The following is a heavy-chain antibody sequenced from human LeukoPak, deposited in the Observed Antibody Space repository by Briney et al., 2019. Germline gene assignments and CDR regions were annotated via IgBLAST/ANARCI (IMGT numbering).Heavy chain of an antibody. CDR2: IYYSGST. CDR3: ARSFYGYSFDY. Sequence: SETLSLTFTVSGGSISTYYWSWIRQPPGKGLEWIGYIYYSGSTNYNSSLKSRVTISVDTSKNQFSLNLNSVTAADTAVYYCARSFYGYSFDYWGQGTLVTVSS. D-gene: IGHD4-17*01. J-gene: IGHJ4*02. CDR1: GGSISTYY. V-gene: IGHV4-59*01.